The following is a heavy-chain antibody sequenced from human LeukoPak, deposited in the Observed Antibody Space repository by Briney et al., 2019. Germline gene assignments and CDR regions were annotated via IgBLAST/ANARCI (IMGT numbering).Heavy chain of an antibody. CDR1: GGSISSYY. J-gene: IGHJ6*03. CDR3: ARHIVVVPAAYYYYYYMDV. D-gene: IGHD2-2*01. V-gene: IGHV4-59*05. CDR2: IYYSGST. Sequence: SETLSLTCTVSGGSISSYYWSWIRQPPGKGLEWIGSIYYSGSTYYNPSLKSRVTISVDTSKNQFSLKLSSVTAADTAVYYCARHIVVVPAAYYYYYYMDVWGKGTTVTVSS.